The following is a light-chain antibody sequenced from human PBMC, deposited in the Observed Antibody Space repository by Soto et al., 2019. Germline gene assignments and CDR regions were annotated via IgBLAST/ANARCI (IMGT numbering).Light chain of an antibody. J-gene: IGKJ1*01. CDR1: QGISSY. CDR2: DAS. CDR3: QHMRT. V-gene: IGKV1-5*01. Sequence: DIQMTQSPSTLSASVGDRVTITCRASQGISSYLAWYQQKPGKAPKLLIYDASTLESGVPSRFSGSGFGTEFSLTISSLQPDDFGSYYCQHMRTFGQGTKVDIK.